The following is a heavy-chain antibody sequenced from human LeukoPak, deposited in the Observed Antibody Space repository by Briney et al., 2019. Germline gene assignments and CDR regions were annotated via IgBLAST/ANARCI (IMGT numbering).Heavy chain of an antibody. V-gene: IGHV4-4*07. D-gene: IGHD3-10*01. CDR3: ASSLLWFGESKFYFDY. CDR1: GGSLRSYF. J-gene: IGHJ4*02. CDR2: ISTSGST. Sequence: SETLSLTCIVSGGSLRSYFWSWLRQSAGKGLEWIGHISTSGSTNSNPSSKSRVTMSVDTSKNRFSLKVSSVTAADTAVYYCASSLLWFGESKFYFDYWGQGTLVTVSS.